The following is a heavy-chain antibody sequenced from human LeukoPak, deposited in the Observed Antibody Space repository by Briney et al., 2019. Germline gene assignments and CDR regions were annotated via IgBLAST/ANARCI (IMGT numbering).Heavy chain of an antibody. CDR2: ITSGGGST. Sequence: GGSLRLSCAASGFIFSNYAMSWVRQAPGKGLEWVSAITSGGGSTYYADSVKGRFTVSRDKSKNTLYLQMTSLRAEDTAVYYCAKRRDYSGGFFSDFDYWGQGTLVTVSS. CDR1: GFIFSNYA. J-gene: IGHJ4*02. V-gene: IGHV3-23*01. D-gene: IGHD2-15*01. CDR3: AKRRDYSGGFFSDFDY.